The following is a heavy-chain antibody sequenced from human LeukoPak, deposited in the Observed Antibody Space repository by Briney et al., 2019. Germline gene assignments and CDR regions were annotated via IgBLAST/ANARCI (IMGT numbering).Heavy chain of an antibody. V-gene: IGHV3-30*02. CDR2: IRYDGSNK. J-gene: IGHJ4*02. CDR1: GFTFSIYG. CDR3: AKVAAGNPPAFFDS. Sequence: PGGSLRLSCAASGFTFSIYGMHWVRQAPGKGLEWVAYIRYDGSNKYYADSVKGRSTISRDNSKNTLYLHMNSLRAEDTATYYCAKVAAGNPPAFFDSWGQGTLVTVSS. D-gene: IGHD6-13*01.